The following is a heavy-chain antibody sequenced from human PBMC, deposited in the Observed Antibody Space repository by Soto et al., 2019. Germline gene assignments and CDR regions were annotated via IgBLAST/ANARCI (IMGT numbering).Heavy chain of an antibody. CDR1: GGTFSSYA. D-gene: IGHD2-2*01. CDR2: IIPISDTT. V-gene: IGHV1-69*01. J-gene: IGHJ6*02. CDR3: ARSQGSSTSLEIYYYYYYGMDV. Sequence: QVQLVQSGAEVKKPGSSVKVSCKASGGTFSSYAISWVRQAPGQGLAWMGGIIPISDTTNYAQKFQGRVTITAAESTSTAYMELSSLRSEDTAVYYCARSQGSSTSLEIYYYYYYGMDVWGQGTTVTVSS.